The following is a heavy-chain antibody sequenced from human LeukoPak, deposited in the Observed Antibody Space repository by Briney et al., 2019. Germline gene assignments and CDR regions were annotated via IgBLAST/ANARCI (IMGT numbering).Heavy chain of an antibody. CDR1: GGTFSSYA. J-gene: IGHJ4*02. CDR2: FDPEDGET. Sequence: AASVKVSCKASGGTFSSYAISWVRQAPGKGLEWMGGFDPEDGETIYAQKFQGRVTMTEDTSTDTAYMELSSLRSEDTAVYYCATDRYSKGDFDYWGQGTLVTVSS. CDR3: ATDRYSKGDFDY. D-gene: IGHD4-11*01. V-gene: IGHV1-24*01.